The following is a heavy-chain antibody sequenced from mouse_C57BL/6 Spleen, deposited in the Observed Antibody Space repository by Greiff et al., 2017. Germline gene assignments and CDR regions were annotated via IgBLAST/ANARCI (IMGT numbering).Heavy chain of an antibody. CDR3: ARGYYGSREFAY. Sequence: QVQLQQPGAELVMPGASVKLSCKASGYTFTSYWMHWVKQRPGQGLEWIGEIDPSDSYTNYNQKFKGKSTLTVDKSSSTAYMQLSSLTSEDSAVYYCARGYYGSREFAYWGQGTLVTVSA. D-gene: IGHD1-1*01. CDR1: GYTFTSYW. J-gene: IGHJ3*01. V-gene: IGHV1-69*01. CDR2: IDPSDSYT.